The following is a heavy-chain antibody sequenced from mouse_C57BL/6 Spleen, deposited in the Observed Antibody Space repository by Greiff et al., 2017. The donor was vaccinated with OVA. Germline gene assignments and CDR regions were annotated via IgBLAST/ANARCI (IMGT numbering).Heavy chain of an antibody. CDR3: ARSPYDYDGAMDD. D-gene: IGHD2-4*01. V-gene: IGHV1-64*01. CDR1: GYTFTSYW. CDR2: IHPTSGST. J-gene: IGHJ4*01. Sequence: QVQLQQSGAELVKPGASVKLSCKASGYTFTSYWMHWVKQRPGQGLEWIGMIHPTSGSTNYNEKFKSKATLTVDKSSSTAYMQLSSLTSEDSAVYYCARSPYDYDGAMDDWGQGTSVTVSS.